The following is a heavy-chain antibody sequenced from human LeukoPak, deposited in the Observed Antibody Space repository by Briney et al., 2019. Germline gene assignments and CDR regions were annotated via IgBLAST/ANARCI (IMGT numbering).Heavy chain of an antibody. CDR1: GGSISSGGYY. CDR3: ARAGGFFSPFRY. J-gene: IGHJ4*02. CDR2: IYYSGST. D-gene: IGHD3-10*01. Sequence: SETLSLTCTVSGGSISSGGYYWSWIRQHPGKGLEWIGYIYYSGSTYYNPSLKSRVTISVDTSKNQFSLKLSSVTAADTAVYYCARAGGFFSPFRYWGQGTLVTVSS. V-gene: IGHV4-31*03.